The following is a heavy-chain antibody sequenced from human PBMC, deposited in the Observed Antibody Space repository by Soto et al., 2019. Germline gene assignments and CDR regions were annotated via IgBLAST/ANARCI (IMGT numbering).Heavy chain of an antibody. CDR3: ARESILARLSPPPFDY. Sequence: SQTLSLTCAISGDSLSSNSAAWNWIRQSPSRGLEWRGRTYYRSKGYNDYAGCGKSRITINPDTSKNLSLLQLNSVTPEDTAVYYCARESILARLSPPPFDYWGQGTLVTVSS. J-gene: IGHJ4*02. CDR1: GDSLSSNSAA. V-gene: IGHV6-1*01. D-gene: IGHD2-21*01. CDR2: TYYRSKGYN.